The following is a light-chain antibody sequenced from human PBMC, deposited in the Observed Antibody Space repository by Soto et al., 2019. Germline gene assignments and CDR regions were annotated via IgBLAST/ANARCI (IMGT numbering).Light chain of an antibody. J-gene: IGLJ3*02. Sequence: SYELTQPPSVSVSLGQMARITCSGETLPKKYAYWYQQKPGQFPVLVMYKDSERPSGIPERFSGSSSGTIVTLTISGVRTEDEADYYCLSADSRGTSWVFGGGTQLT. V-gene: IGLV3-16*01. CDR3: LSADSRGTSWV. CDR2: KDS. CDR1: TLPKKY.